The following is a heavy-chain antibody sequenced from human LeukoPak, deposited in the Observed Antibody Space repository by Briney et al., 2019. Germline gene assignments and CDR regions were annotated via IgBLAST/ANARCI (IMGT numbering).Heavy chain of an antibody. CDR3: ARADRYYDILTGYYRQYYFDY. CDR2: IIPIFGTA. Sequence: ASVKVSCKASGGTFSSYAISWVRQAPGQGLEWMGGIIPIFGTANYAQKFQGRVTITADESTGTAYMELSSLRSEDTAVYYCARADRYYDILTGYYRQYYFDYWGQGTLVTVSS. J-gene: IGHJ4*02. V-gene: IGHV1-69*13. CDR1: GGTFSSYA. D-gene: IGHD3-9*01.